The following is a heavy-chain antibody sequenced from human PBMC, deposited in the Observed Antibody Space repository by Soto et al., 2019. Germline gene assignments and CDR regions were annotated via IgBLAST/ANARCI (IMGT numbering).Heavy chain of an antibody. D-gene: IGHD1-26*01. J-gene: IGHJ4*02. CDR2: ISGGGGAT. CDR3: AKSEPYGSGSYYFDY. Sequence: EVQLLESGGGLVQPGGSLRLSCAASGFTFSRNAMSWVRQAPGKGLEWVSGISGGGGATYYADSVKGRFTISRDNSKNTQYLQMNSLRAEDTAIYYCAKSEPYGSGSYYFDYWGQGTLVTVSS. CDR1: GFTFSRNA. V-gene: IGHV3-23*01.